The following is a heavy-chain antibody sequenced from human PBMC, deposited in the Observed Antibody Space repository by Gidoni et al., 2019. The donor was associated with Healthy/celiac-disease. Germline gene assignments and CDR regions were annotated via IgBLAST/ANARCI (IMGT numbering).Heavy chain of an antibody. CDR3: AKAGTGTSPRAWFDP. CDR2: ISGSGGIT. Sequence: EVQLLESGGGVVQPGGSLRLSCAAPGFTFSSYAMSLVRQAPGKGLEWVSAISGSGGITYYADSVKGRFTISRDNSKNTLYLQMNSLRAEDTALYYCAKAGTGTSPRAWFDPWGQGTLVTVSS. CDR1: GFTFSSYA. V-gene: IGHV3-23*01. D-gene: IGHD1-1*01. J-gene: IGHJ5*02.